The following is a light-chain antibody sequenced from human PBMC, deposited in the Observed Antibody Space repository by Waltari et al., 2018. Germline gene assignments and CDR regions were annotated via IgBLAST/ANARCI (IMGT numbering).Light chain of an antibody. CDR1: TGAVTSGFY. Sequence: QTVVTQEPSLTVSPGGTVTLTCASSTGAVTSGFYPSCFQQKPGQPPRALIYSPNNKHSWTPARFSGSLLGGKAALTLSGVQVEDEAEYYCLLYYGGAQVFGGGTKLTVL. CDR2: SPN. CDR3: LLYYGGAQV. V-gene: IGLV7-43*01. J-gene: IGLJ3*02.